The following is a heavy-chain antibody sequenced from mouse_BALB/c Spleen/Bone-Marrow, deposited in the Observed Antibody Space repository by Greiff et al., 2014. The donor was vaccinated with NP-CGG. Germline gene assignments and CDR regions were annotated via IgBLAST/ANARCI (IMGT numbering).Heavy chain of an antibody. D-gene: IGHD3-3*01. J-gene: IGHJ4*01. V-gene: IGHV1S56*01. CDR2: IYPGNVNT. Sequence: QVQLKQSGPELVKPGASVRISCKASGYTFTSYYIHWVKQRPGQGLEWIGWIYPGNVNTKYSGKFKGKATLTADKSSSTAYMRLSSLTSEDSAVYFCAREGDSYAMDYWGQGTSVTVSS. CDR1: GYTFTSYY. CDR3: AREGDSYAMDY.